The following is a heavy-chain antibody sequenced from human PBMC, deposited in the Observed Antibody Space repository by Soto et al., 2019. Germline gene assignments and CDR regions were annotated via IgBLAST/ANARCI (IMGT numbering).Heavy chain of an antibody. CDR2: TYYRSKWYN. Sequence: SQTLSLTCAISGDSVSSNSAAWNWIRQSPSRGLEWLGRTYYRSKWYNDYAVSVKSRITINPDTSKNQFSLQLNSVTPEDTAVYYCAREDIVVVPAAMGYYYMDVWGKGTTVTVSS. CDR1: GDSVSSNSAA. D-gene: IGHD2-2*01. V-gene: IGHV6-1*01. J-gene: IGHJ6*03. CDR3: AREDIVVVPAAMGYYYMDV.